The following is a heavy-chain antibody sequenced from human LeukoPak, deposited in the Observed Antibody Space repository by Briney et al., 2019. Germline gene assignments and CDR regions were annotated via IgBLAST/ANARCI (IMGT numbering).Heavy chain of an antibody. Sequence: GESLKTPCKGSGYRFTSYWLGWVPQMPGKGLEWIGIISPGDSHIRYSPSFQRQLTISADTSISTAYLQGNSLKASDTAMYYCAGRATIVQYFYGDFDYWGQGTLVTVSS. CDR2: ISPGDSHI. CDR1: GYRFTSYW. CDR3: AGRATIVQYFYGDFDY. D-gene: IGHD3-10*01. J-gene: IGHJ4*02. V-gene: IGHV5-51*01.